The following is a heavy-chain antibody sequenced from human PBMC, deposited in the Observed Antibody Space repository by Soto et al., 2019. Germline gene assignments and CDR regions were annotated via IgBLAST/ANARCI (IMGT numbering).Heavy chain of an antibody. D-gene: IGHD3-22*01. CDR2: IIPIFGTA. CDR3: ARDRLSGYKYYYYGMDV. J-gene: IGHJ6*02. Sequence: SVKVSCKASGGTFSSYAISWVRQAPGQGLEWMGGIIPIFGTANYAQKFQGRVTITADESASTAYMELSSLRSEDTAVYYCARDRLSGYKYYYYGMDVWGQGTTVTVSS. V-gene: IGHV1-69*13. CDR1: GGTFSSYA.